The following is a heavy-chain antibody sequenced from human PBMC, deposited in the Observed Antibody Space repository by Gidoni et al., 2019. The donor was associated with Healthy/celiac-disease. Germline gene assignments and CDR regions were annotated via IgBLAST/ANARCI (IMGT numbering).Heavy chain of an antibody. CDR2: ISADKGTT. J-gene: IGHJ4*02. CDR1: GYTFTSYG. Sequence: QVQLAQSGAEVKKPGASVKVSCKASGYTFTSYGISWVRQAPGQGLEWMGWISADKGTTTYAQKLQGRVTMPTDTATSTAYMELRSLRADDAAVYYCAREGPYSSGWYRSFDYWGQGTLVTVSS. D-gene: IGHD6-19*01. CDR3: AREGPYSSGWYRSFDY. V-gene: IGHV1-18*04.